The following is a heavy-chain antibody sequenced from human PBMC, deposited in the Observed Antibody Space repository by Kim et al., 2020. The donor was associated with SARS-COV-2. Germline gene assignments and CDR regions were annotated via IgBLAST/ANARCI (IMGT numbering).Heavy chain of an antibody. J-gene: IGHJ4*02. CDR1: GYTLTELS. Sequence: ASVKVSCKVSGYTLTELSMHWVRQAPGKGLEWMGGFDPEDGETIYAQKFQGRVTMTEDTSTDTAYMELSSLRSEDTAVYYCARGSPFSYYYGSGSYALDYWGQGTLVTVSS. CDR2: FDPEDGET. CDR3: ARGSPFSYYYGSGSYALDY. V-gene: IGHV1-24*01. D-gene: IGHD3-10*01.